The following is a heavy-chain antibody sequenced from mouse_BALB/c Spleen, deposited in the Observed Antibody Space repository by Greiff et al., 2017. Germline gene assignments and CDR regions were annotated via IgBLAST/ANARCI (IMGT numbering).Heavy chain of an antibody. J-gene: IGHJ2*01. CDR3: ARSLITTVVASYYFDY. D-gene: IGHD1-1*01. Sequence: QVQLQQSGPGLVQPSQSLSITCTVSGFSLTSYGVHWVRQSPGKGLEWLGVIWSGGSTDYNAAFISRLSISKDNSKSQVFFKMNSLQADDTAIYYCARSLITTVVASYYFDYWGQGTTLTVSS. CDR1: GFSLTSYG. V-gene: IGHV2-4-1*01. CDR2: IWSGGST.